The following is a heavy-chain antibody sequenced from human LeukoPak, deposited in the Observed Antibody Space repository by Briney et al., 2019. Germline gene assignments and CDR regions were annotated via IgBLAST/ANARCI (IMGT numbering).Heavy chain of an antibody. Sequence: GASVTVSCKASGYTFTDYYMHWVRQAPGQGREGMGWINPNSGGTNYAQKFQGRVTMTRDTSISTAYMELSRLRSDDTAVYYCARGGQLVLTQNWFDPWGQGTLVTVSS. CDR2: INPNSGGT. J-gene: IGHJ5*02. V-gene: IGHV1-2*02. CDR1: GYTFTDYY. CDR3: ARGGQLVLTQNWFDP. D-gene: IGHD6-13*01.